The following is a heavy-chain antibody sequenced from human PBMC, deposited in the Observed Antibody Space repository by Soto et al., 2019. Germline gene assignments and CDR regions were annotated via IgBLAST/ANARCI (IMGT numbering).Heavy chain of an antibody. CDR1: GFTFSSYA. J-gene: IGHJ4*02. CDR3: ARASPSSRDFDY. V-gene: IGHV3-30-3*01. D-gene: IGHD6-13*01. CDR2: ISYDGSNK. Sequence: HPGGSLRLSCAASGFTFSSYAMHWVRQAPGKGLEWVAVISYDGSNKYYADSVKGRFTISRDNSKNTLYLQMNSLRAEDTAVYYCARASPSSRDFDYWGQGTLVTVSS.